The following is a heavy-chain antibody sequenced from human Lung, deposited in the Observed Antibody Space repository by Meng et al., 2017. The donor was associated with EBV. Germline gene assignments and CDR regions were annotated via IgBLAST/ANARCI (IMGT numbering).Heavy chain of an antibody. D-gene: IGHD5-18*01. CDR3: ARGYKGGY. V-gene: IGHV3-11*01. J-gene: IGHJ4*02. CDR2: I. Sequence: IYYEDSVKGRYTISRDNAKNSLFLQMNSLRAEDTDVYYCARGYKGGYWGQGTLVTVSS.